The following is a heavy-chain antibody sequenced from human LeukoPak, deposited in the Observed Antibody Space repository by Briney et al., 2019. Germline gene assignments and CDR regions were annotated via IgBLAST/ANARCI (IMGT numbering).Heavy chain of an antibody. J-gene: IGHJ5*02. Sequence: VASVKVSCKASGGTFSSYAISWVRQAPGQGLEWMGGIIPIFGTANYAQKFQGRVTITADKSTSTAYMELSSLRSEDTAVYYCARGDYYGSGSYYTRRVAWFDPWGQGTLVTVSS. D-gene: IGHD3-10*01. CDR2: IIPIFGTA. V-gene: IGHV1-69*06. CDR1: GGTFSSYA. CDR3: ARGDYYGSGSYYTRRVAWFDP.